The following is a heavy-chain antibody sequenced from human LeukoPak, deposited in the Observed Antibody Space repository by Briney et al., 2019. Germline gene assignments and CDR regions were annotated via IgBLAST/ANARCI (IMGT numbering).Heavy chain of an antibody. V-gene: IGHV1-69*13. J-gene: IGHJ3*02. CDR3: ATGGVLPHDAFDI. Sequence: SVKVSCKASGGTFSSYAISWVRQAPGQGLEWMGGIIPIFGTANYAQKFQGRVTITADESTSTAYMELSSLRSEDTAVYYCATGGVLPHDAFDIWCQGTMVTVSS. CDR1: GGTFSSYA. D-gene: IGHD2/OR15-2a*01. CDR2: IIPIFGTA.